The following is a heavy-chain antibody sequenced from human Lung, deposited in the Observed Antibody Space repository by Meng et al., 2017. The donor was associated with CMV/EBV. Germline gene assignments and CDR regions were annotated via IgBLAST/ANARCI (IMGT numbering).Heavy chain of an antibody. V-gene: IGHV3-49*04. CDR3: ARGSGSPEH. CDR1: GFTFGDYA. D-gene: IGHD3-10*01. CDR2: IRNRTRGGTT. J-gene: IGHJ1*01. Sequence: GGSLRLSCTASGFTFGDYAMTWVRQAPGKRLEWIGFIRNRTRGGTTEYAASVKGRFSILRDDSKSIAYLQMDSVKIEDTGVYFCARGSGSPEHWGQGTLVTAPQ.